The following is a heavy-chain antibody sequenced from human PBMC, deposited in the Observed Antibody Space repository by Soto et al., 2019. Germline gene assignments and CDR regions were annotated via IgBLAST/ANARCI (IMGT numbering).Heavy chain of an antibody. Sequence: SETLSLTCTVSGGSISSYYWSWIRQPPGKGLEWIGYIYYSGSTNYNPSLKSRVTISVDTSKNQFSLKLNSVTAADTAVYYCARVRREYDNSGPVDYWGQGTLVTVSS. D-gene: IGHD3-22*01. J-gene: IGHJ4*02. CDR3: ARVRREYDNSGPVDY. CDR2: IYYSGST. CDR1: GGSISSYY. V-gene: IGHV4-59*12.